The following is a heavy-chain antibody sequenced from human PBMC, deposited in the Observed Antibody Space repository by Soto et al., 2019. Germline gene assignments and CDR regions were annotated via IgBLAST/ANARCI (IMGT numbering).Heavy chain of an antibody. J-gene: IGHJ4*02. D-gene: IGHD6-19*01. CDR3: ARGPAYIDGWRTFDL. CDR1: ADSFRGAGYY. CDR2: TYYNGDT. V-gene: IGHV4-61*08. Sequence: SQTLSLTCTVSADSFRGAGYYCSWLRQPLGKGREWIGYTYYNGDTKYNPALWGRVTMSEDTSKNQSSLRLSSVTAADTAVYFCARGPAYIDGWRTFDLWGRGILVTVSS.